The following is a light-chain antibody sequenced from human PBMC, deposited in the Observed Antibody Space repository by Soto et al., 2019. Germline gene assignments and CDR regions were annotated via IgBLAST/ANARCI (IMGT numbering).Light chain of an antibody. CDR1: QSVSSN. CDR3: QQYHNWPRT. V-gene: IGKV3-15*01. CDR2: GAS. J-gene: IGKJ1*01. Sequence: EIVMTQSPVTVSVSPGERATLSCRASQSVSSNLDWYQQKPGQATRLLIYGASTRAADIPARFSGSGSGTEFTLIISSLQSEDFAVYYCQQYHNWPRTFGQGTKVEIK.